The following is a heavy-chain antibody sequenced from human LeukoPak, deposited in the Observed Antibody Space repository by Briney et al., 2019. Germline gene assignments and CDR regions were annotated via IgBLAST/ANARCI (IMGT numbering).Heavy chain of an antibody. CDR3: AKEPRGHFDFDF. D-gene: IGHD1-26*01. Sequence: GGSLRLSCAASGFSFSSNGIHWVRQAPGKGLEWVAVISHDRSNKYYADSVKGRFTMSGDNSKNTLYLQMNSLRAEDTAVYYCAKEPRGHFDFDFWGQGTLVTVSS. J-gene: IGHJ4*02. V-gene: IGHV3-30*18. CDR2: ISHDRSNK. CDR1: GFSFSSNG.